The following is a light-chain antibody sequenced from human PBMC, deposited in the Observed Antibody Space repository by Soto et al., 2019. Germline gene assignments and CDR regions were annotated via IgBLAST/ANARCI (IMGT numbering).Light chain of an antibody. CDR2: LNSDGSH. Sequence: QPVLTQSPSASASLGASVKLTCTLSSGHNNYAIAWHQQQPEKGPRYLIKLNSDGSHSKGDGIPDRFSGSSSGAERHLTISSLQSEDEADYYCQTWGTAIHDVVFGGGTKVTVL. CDR3: QTWGTAIHDVV. J-gene: IGLJ2*01. V-gene: IGLV4-69*01. CDR1: SGHNNYA.